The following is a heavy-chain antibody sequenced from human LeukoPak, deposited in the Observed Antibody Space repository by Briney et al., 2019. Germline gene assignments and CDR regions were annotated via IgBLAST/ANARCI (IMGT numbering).Heavy chain of an antibody. CDR1: GFTFSSYA. J-gene: IGHJ3*02. V-gene: IGHV3-64D*06. D-gene: IGHD2-21*01. CDR3: VKALLKYAYFDAFDI. Sequence: PGGSLRLSCSASGFTFSSYAMHWVRQAPGKGLEYVSTISSNGGTTYYADSVKGRFTISRDNSKNTLYLQMSSLRVEDTAVYYCVKALLKYAYFDAFDIRGQGTMVTVSS. CDR2: ISSNGGTT.